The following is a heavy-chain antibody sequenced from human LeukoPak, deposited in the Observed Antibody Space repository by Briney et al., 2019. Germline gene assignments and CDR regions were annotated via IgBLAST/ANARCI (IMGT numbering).Heavy chain of an antibody. CDR1: GGSISSGSYY. CDR2: IYTSGST. J-gene: IGHJ3*02. V-gene: IGHV4-61*02. D-gene: IGHD6-19*01. Sequence: SEPLSLTCTVSGGSISSGSYYWSWIRQPAGKGLEWIGRIYTSGSTNYNPSLKSRVTISVDTSKNQFSLKLSSVTAADTAVYYCASQQWLVEGIAFDNWGQGTMVTVSS. CDR3: ASQQWLVEGIAFDN.